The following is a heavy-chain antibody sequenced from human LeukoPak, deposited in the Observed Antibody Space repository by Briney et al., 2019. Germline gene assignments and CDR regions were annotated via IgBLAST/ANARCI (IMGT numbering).Heavy chain of an antibody. Sequence: AGGSLRLSCAASGFTFSSYSMNWVRQAPGRGLEWVSSISSSSSYIYYADSVKGRFTISRDNAKNSLYLQMNSLRAEDTAVYYCARDSSTLVVNWGAFDIWGQGTMVTVSS. D-gene: IGHD7-27*01. V-gene: IGHV3-21*01. CDR1: GFTFSSYS. CDR2: ISSSSSYI. CDR3: ARDSSTLVVNWGAFDI. J-gene: IGHJ3*02.